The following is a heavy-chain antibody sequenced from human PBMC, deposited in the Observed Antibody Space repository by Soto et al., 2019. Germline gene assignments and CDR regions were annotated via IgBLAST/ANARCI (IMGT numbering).Heavy chain of an antibody. D-gene: IGHD3-3*01. V-gene: IGHV3-30*18. CDR3: AKDLYYFWSGYPPYNWFDP. J-gene: IGHJ5*02. Sequence: QVQLVESGGGVVQPGRSLRLSCAASGFTFSSYGMHWVRQAPGKGLEWVAVISYDGSNKYYADSVKGRFTISRDNSKNTLYLQMNSLRAEVTAVYYCAKDLYYFWSGYPPYNWFDPWGQGTLVTVSS. CDR2: ISYDGSNK. CDR1: GFTFSSYG.